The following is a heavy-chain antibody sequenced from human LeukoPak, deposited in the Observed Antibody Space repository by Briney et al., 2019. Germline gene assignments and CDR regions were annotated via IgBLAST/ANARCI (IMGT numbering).Heavy chain of an antibody. CDR3: ARGIQLSKPTFDY. CDR1: GFTFSSYG. Sequence: GRSLRLSCAASGFTFSSYGMHWVRQAPGKGLEWVAVIWYDGSNKYYADSVEGRFTISRDNSKNTLYLQMNSLRAEDTAVYYCARGIQLSKPTFDYWGQGTLVTVSS. J-gene: IGHJ4*02. V-gene: IGHV3-33*01. CDR2: IWYDGSNK. D-gene: IGHD5-18*01.